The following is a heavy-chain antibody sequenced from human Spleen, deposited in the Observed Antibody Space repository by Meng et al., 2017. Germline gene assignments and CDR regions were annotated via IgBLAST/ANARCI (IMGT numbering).Heavy chain of an antibody. CDR3: ARLGSGWEVLFDY. CDR2: ISSSGGTI. J-gene: IGHJ4*02. CDR1: GFTFSDSY. V-gene: IGHV3-11*04. D-gene: IGHD1-26*01. Sequence: GGSLRLSCAASGFTFSDSYMSWIRQAPGKGLEWVSYISSSGGTIYYADSVKGRFTISRDNAKNSLYLQMNSLRAEDTAVYYWARLGSGWEVLFDYWGQGTLVTVSS.